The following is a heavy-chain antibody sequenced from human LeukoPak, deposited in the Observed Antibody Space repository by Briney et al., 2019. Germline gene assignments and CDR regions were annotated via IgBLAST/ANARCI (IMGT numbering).Heavy chain of an antibody. CDR1: GYTFTGYY. V-gene: IGHV1-2*02. Sequence: ASVKVSCKASGYTFTGYYMHWVRQAPGQGREWMGWINPNSGGTNYAQKFQGRVTITRDTSISTAYMELSRLRSDDTAVYYCAALRNYGLALAFDIWGQGTMVTVSS. CDR3: AALRNYGLALAFDI. CDR2: INPNSGGT. D-gene: IGHD1-7*01. J-gene: IGHJ3*02.